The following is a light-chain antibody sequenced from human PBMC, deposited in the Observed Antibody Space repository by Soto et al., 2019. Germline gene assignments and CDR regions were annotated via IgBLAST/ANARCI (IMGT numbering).Light chain of an antibody. J-gene: IGLJ2*01. CDR1: DIGDKG. CDR3: QVWDSNTDPVI. Sequence: SYILTQPPSVSVAPGQTATITCGGDDIGDKGVQWYQQRPGQAPQLVLYDDRDRPSGIPERYSGSNSGNTAALIISRVEAGDEADYYCQVWDSNTDPVIFGGGTKLTVL. CDR2: DDR. V-gene: IGLV3-21*02.